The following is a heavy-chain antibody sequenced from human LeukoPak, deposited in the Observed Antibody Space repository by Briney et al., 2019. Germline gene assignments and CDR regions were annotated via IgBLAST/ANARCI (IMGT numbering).Heavy chain of an antibody. D-gene: IGHD2-2*01. J-gene: IGHJ5*02. Sequence: GASVNVSRKPSGYTFTSYGISWVRPAPGQGVEGMGWISASNGNTNYAQNLQGRVTLTTDTSTRTAYIELRSLRSDDTAVYYCAREALGYCSSTSCYAWFDPWGQGTLVTVSS. CDR1: GYTFTSYG. CDR3: AREALGYCSSTSCYAWFDP. CDR2: ISASNGNT. V-gene: IGHV1-18*04.